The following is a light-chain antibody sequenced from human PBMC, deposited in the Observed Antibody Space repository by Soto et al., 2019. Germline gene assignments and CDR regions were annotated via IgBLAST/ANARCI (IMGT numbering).Light chain of an antibody. J-gene: IGLJ2*01. Sequence: QPVLTQPPSVSGAPGQRVTISCTGSSSNIGAGYDVHWYQQLPGTAPKLLIYGNSNRPSGVPDRFSGSKSGTSASLAIIGLQAEDEADYYCQSYDSSLSGPVVFGGGTKLTVL. CDR1: SSNIGAGYD. CDR2: GNS. CDR3: QSYDSSLSGPVV. V-gene: IGLV1-40*01.